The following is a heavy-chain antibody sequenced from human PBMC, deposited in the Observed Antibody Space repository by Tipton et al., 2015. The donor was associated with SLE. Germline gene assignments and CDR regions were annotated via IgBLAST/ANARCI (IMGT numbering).Heavy chain of an antibody. CDR1: GGSISSSSYY. D-gene: IGHD3-3*01. Sequence: TLSPTCTVSGGSISSSSYYWSWIRQPPGKGLEWIGEINHSGNTNQNPSLKSRVTISVDTSKNQFSLKLSSVTAADTAVYYCARDDDFWSGCFFDYWGQGTLVTVSS. J-gene: IGHJ4*02. CDR3: ARDDDFWSGCFFDY. V-gene: IGHV4-39*07. CDR2: INHSGNT.